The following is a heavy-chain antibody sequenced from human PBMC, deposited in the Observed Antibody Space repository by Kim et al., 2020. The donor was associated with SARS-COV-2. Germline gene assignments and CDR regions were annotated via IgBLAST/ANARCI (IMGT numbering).Heavy chain of an antibody. CDR2: ISWNSGSI. CDR3: AKGVRRGITGTYDY. D-gene: IGHD1-20*01. Sequence: GGSLRLSCAASGFTFDDYPMHWVRQAPGKGLEWVSGISWNSGSIGYADSVKGRFTISRDNAKNSLYLQMNSLRAEDTALYYCAKGVRRGITGTYDYWGQGTLVTVSS. CDR1: GFTFDDYP. V-gene: IGHV3-9*01. J-gene: IGHJ4*02.